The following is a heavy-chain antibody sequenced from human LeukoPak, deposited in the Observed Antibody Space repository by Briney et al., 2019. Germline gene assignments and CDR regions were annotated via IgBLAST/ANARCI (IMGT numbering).Heavy chain of an antibody. D-gene: IGHD5-18*01. Sequence: EASVKVSCKASGYTFTSYYMHWVRQAPGQGLEWMGWINPNSGGTNYAQKFQGRVTMTRDTSISTAYMELSRLRSDDTAVYYCARVLHSYGLFANPEDAFDIWGQGTMVTVSS. V-gene: IGHV1-2*02. CDR2: INPNSGGT. CDR1: GYTFTSYY. J-gene: IGHJ3*02. CDR3: ARVLHSYGLFANPEDAFDI.